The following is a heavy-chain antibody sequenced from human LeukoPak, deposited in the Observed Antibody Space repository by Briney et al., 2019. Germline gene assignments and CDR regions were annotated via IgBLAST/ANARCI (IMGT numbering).Heavy chain of an antibody. V-gene: IGHV4-34*01. CDR2: INHSGST. Sequence: PSETLSLTFAVYGGSFRGYYWTWIRQPPGKGLEWIGEINHSGSTNYNPSLKSRVTISVDTSKNQFSLKLSSVTAADTAVYYCARGGVWEFTRQIDYWGQGTLVTVS. D-gene: IGHD1-26*01. CDR1: GGSFRGYY. CDR3: ARGGVWEFTRQIDY. J-gene: IGHJ4*02.